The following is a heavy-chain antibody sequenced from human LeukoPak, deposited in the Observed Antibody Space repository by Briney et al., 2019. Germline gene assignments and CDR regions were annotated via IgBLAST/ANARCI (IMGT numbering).Heavy chain of an antibody. Sequence: GSSVKVSCKASGYTFTGYYMLWVRQAPGPGLEWMGWINPNSGVTNYAQRFQGRVTMTRDTSISTAYMELSRLRSDDTAVYYCARRKVGATKSGWYFDLWGRGTLVTVSS. D-gene: IGHD1-26*01. CDR1: GYTFTGYY. CDR2: INPNSGVT. V-gene: IGHV1-2*02. J-gene: IGHJ2*01. CDR3: ARRKVGATKSGWYFDL.